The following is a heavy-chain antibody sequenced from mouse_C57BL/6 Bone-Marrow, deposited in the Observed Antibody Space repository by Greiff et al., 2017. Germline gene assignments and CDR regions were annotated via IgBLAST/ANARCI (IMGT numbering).Heavy chain of an antibody. V-gene: IGHV1-81*01. CDR2: IYPRGSYT. D-gene: IGHD1-1*02. Sequence: VKVVESGAELARPGASVKLSCKASGYTFTSYGMRWVKQRTGQGLEWIGEIYPRGSYTYYNEKFKGKATLTADKSSSTAYLELSSLTSEASAVYLCARAGLILPVVATRFAYWGQGTLVTVSA. CDR1: GYTFTSYG. J-gene: IGHJ3*01. CDR3: ARAGLILPVVATRFAY.